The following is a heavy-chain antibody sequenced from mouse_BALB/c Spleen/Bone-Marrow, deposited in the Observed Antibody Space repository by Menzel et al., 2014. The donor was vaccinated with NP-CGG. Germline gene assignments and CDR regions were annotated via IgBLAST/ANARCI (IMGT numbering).Heavy chain of an antibody. J-gene: IGHJ2*01. CDR2: INPDSSTI. CDR3: ARPGGYYVGYFDY. Sequence: EVLLVESGGGLVQPGGSLKLSCAASGFAFSRYWMSWVRQAPGKGLEWIGEINPDSSTINYTPSLKDKFIISRDNAKNTLYLQMSKVRSEDTALYYCARPGGYYVGYFDYWGQGTTLTVSS. V-gene: IGHV4-1*02. D-gene: IGHD2-3*01. CDR1: GFAFSRYW.